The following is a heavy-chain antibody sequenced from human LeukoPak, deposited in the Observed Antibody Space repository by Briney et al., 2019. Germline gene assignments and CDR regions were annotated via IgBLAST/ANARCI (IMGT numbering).Heavy chain of an antibody. J-gene: IGHJ4*02. CDR1: SGSFSNYY. CDR2: IYYSETT. CDR3: ARHTPLYCSGGSCYPGRYYFDY. Sequence: PSETLSLTCAVYSGSFSNYYWSWIRQPPGKGLEWIGYIYYSETTNYNPSFKSRVTVSVDTSKNQFSLKLSSVTAADTAVYYCARHTPLYCSGGSCYPGRYYFDYWGQGTLVTVSS. V-gene: IGHV4-59*08. D-gene: IGHD2-15*01.